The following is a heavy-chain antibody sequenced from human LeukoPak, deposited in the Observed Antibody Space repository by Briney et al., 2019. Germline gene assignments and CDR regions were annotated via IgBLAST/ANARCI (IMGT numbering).Heavy chain of an antibody. J-gene: IGHJ4*02. CDR3: AKDSDYDFWSGYIDY. Sequence: GGSLRLSCAASGFTFDDYAMHWVRQAPGKGLEWVSGISWNSGSICYADSVKGRFTIARDNAKNSLYLQMNTLRAEDTALYYCAKDSDYDFWSGYIDYWGQGTLVT. V-gene: IGHV3-9*01. CDR2: ISWNSGSI. D-gene: IGHD3-3*01. CDR1: GFTFDDYA.